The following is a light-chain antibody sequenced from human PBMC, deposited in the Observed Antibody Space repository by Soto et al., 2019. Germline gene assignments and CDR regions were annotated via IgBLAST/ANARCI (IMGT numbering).Light chain of an antibody. CDR1: QSVNSXY. J-gene: IGKJ2*01. CDR2: GAS. CDR3: QHFGGSSYT. Sequence: DIVLTQSPGTLSLSPGETATLSCRASQSVNSXYLAWYQQKPGQAPRLLIYGASARATGIPDRFSGSGSGTDFTLAISRXEPEDFAVYYCQHFGGSSYTFGQGTKLEIK. V-gene: IGKV3-20*01.